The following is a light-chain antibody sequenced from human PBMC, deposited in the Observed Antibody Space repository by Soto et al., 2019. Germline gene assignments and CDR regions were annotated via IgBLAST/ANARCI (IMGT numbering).Light chain of an antibody. CDR1: QSVSFY. CDR2: DAS. CDR3: QQRSNWPS. J-gene: IGKJ5*01. V-gene: IGKV3-11*01. Sequence: ETVLTQSPATLSLSPGERATLSCRASQSVSFYLAWYQQKPGQAPRLLIYDASNRATGIPARFSGSGSGTDFTLTISILEPEDFAVYYCQQRSNWPSFGQGTRLEIK.